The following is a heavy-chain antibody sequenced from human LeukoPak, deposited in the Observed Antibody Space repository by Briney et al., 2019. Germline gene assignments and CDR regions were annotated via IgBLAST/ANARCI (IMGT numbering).Heavy chain of an antibody. CDR2: ISGSGGST. V-gene: IGHV3-23*01. D-gene: IGHD6-19*01. CDR3: AKGGSGWPPFGGY. CDR1: GLTVSRTY. Sequence: GGSLRLSCAASGLTVSRTYMSWVRQAPGKGLEWVSAISGSGGSTYYADSVKDRFTISRDNSKNTLYLQMNSLRAEDTAVYYCAKGGSGWPPFGGYWGQGTLVTVSS. J-gene: IGHJ4*02.